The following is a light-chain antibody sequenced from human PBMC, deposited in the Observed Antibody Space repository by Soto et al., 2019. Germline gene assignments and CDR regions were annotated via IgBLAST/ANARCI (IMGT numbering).Light chain of an antibody. CDR3: PQYGSSSWT. CDR1: QSVSSSY. Sequence: NVLTQSPGPLSFSPGERASLSCRPSQSVSSSYLAWYQQKPGQAPRLLIYGASSRATGIPHRFSGSGSGTDFTLTISRLAPEDFAVYYCPQYGSSSWTFGQGTKVDI. J-gene: IGKJ1*01. CDR2: GAS. V-gene: IGKV3-20*01.